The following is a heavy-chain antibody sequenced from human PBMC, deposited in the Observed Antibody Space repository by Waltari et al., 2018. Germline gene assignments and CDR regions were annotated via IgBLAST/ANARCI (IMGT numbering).Heavy chain of an antibody. D-gene: IGHD4-17*01. CDR2: IYYSGST. V-gene: IGHV4-39*01. CDR3: ARGAIGVTTYFDY. CDR1: GGSISISSYY. J-gene: IGHJ4*02. Sequence: QLQLQESGPGLVRPSETLSLTCTVSGGSISISSYYSGWIRQPPGKGLGWIGSIYYSGSTYYHPSLKSRVTISVDTSKNQFSLKLSSVTAADTAVYYCARGAIGVTTYFDYWGQGTLVTVSS.